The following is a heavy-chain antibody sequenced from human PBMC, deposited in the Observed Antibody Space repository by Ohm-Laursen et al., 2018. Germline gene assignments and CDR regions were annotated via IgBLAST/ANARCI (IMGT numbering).Heavy chain of an antibody. Sequence: SLRLSCAASGFNFGAHNMDWVRQAPGKGLEWVSLLWYDGSNKLYAESVKGRFTISRGTSKKTLYLQMSALSAEDTAVYYCARDRTVYGVGNGLDALDVWGQGTMVTVSS. CDR1: GFNFGAHN. D-gene: IGHD3-3*01. CDR2: LWYDGSNK. CDR3: ARDRTVYGVGNGLDALDV. J-gene: IGHJ3*01. V-gene: IGHV3-33*01.